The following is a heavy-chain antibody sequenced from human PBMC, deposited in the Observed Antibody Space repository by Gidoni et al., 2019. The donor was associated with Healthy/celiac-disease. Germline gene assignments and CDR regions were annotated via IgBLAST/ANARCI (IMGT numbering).Heavy chain of an antibody. CDR2: ISSSSSYI. D-gene: IGHD3-22*01. J-gene: IGHJ4*02. V-gene: IGHV3-21*01. CDR3: AREASITMIQYYFDY. Sequence: EVQLVESGGGLVKPGGSLILSCAASGFTFSSYSMNWVRQAPGKGLEWVSSISSSSSYIYYADSVKGRFTISRDNAKNSLYLQMNSLRAEDTAVYYCAREASITMIQYYFDYWGQGTLVTVSS. CDR1: GFTFSSYS.